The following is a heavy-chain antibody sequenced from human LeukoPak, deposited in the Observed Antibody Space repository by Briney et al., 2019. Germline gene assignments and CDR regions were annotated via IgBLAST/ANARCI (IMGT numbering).Heavy chain of an antibody. CDR1: GYSIGSGYY. CDR2: IFHSGRA. Sequence: SETLSLTCTVSGYSIGSGYYWGWIRQPPGKGLEWIGTIFHSGRAYYNPSLQSRVTMSVDTSKNQFSLKLSSVTAADTAIYYCAREKGHCTSASCYGWFDPWGQGTLVTVSS. J-gene: IGHJ5*02. D-gene: IGHD2-2*01. V-gene: IGHV4-38-2*02. CDR3: AREKGHCTSASCYGWFDP.